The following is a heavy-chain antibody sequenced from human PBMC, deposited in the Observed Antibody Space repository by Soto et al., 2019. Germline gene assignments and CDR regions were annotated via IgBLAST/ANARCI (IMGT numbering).Heavy chain of an antibody. CDR1: GFTFSSYG. D-gene: IGHD2-15*01. V-gene: IGHV3-30*18. Sequence: QVQLVESGGGVVQPGRSLRLSCAASGFTFSSYGMHWVRQAPGKGLEWVAVISYDGSNKYYADSVKGRFTISRDNSKNPLYLQMNSLRAEDTAVYYCAKDRHGGGWRIDYWGQGTLVTVSS. CDR3: AKDRHGGGWRIDY. J-gene: IGHJ4*02. CDR2: ISYDGSNK.